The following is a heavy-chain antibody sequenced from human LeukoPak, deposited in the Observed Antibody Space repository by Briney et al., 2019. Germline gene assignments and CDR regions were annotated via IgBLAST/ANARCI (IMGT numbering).Heavy chain of an antibody. J-gene: IGHJ4*02. CDR3: ARRASGYYFDY. Sequence: GESLKISCQGSGYNFTNYWIAWVRQKPGKGLEWMGIIYPGDSDTKYSPSFQGQVAISTDKSISTAYLQWSSLTASDTAMYYCARRASGYYFDYWGQGTLVTVSS. D-gene: IGHD3-22*01. CDR1: GYNFTNYW. V-gene: IGHV5-51*01. CDR2: IYPGDSDT.